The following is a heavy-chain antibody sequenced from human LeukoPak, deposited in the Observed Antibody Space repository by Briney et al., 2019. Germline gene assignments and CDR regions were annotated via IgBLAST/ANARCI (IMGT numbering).Heavy chain of an antibody. CDR2: ISSTSSFI. J-gene: IGHJ4*02. Sequence: PGGSLRLSCAASGFTFSSYSINWVRQAPGKGLEWVSCISSTSSFIYYADSVKGRFTISRDNAKNTLYLQMNSLRAEDTAVYYCAKDGNMITFGGVIVPFDYWGQGTLVTVSS. V-gene: IGHV3-21*04. CDR1: GFTFSSYS. D-gene: IGHD3-16*02. CDR3: AKDGNMITFGGVIVPFDY.